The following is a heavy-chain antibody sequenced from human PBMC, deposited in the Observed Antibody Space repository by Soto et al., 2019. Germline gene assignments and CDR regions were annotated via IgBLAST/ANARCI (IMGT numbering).Heavy chain of an antibody. D-gene: IGHD5-12*01. CDR1: GGSISSGDCY. V-gene: IGHV4-30-4*08. CDR3: AREFDGYTIDY. J-gene: IGHJ4*02. CDR2: IYYSGST. Sequence: SETLSLTCTVSGGSISSGDCYWSWIRQYPGKGLEWIGYIYYSGSTYYNPSLKSRVTISVDTSKNQFSLKLSSVTAADTAVYYCAREFDGYTIDYWGQGTLVTVSS.